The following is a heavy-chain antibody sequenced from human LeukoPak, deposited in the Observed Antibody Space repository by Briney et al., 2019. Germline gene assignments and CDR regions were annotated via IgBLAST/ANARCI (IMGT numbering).Heavy chain of an antibody. D-gene: IGHD3-22*01. V-gene: IGHV3-21*01. Sequence: PGGSLRLSCAASGFTFSSYSMNWVRQAPGKGLEWVSSISSSSSYIYYADSVKGRFTISRDNAKNSLYLQMNSLRAEDTAVYYCARVRDYDSSGYWYYFDYWGQGTLVTVSS. CDR3: ARVRDYDSSGYWYYFDY. CDR1: GFTFSSYS. J-gene: IGHJ4*02. CDR2: ISSSSSYI.